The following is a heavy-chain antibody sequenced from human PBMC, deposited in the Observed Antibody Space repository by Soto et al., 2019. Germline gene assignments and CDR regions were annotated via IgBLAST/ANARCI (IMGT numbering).Heavy chain of an antibody. V-gene: IGHV3-23*01. J-gene: IGHJ4*02. D-gene: IGHD1-1*01. Sequence: EVQLLESGGGWVQPGGSLRLSCAASGFTFSSYAMSWVRQAPGKGLEWVSAFSGSGVGTDHVDSVKGRFTISRDNSKNTLYLKMNSQRAEDTHVYYCAKEKEEMGTSDLDNCGQGPLITVSS. CDR2: FSGSGVGT. CDR3: AKEKEEMGTSDLDN. CDR1: GFTFSSYA.